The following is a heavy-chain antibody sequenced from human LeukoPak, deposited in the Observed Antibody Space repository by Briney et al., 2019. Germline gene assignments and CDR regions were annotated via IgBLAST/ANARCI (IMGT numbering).Heavy chain of an antibody. V-gene: IGHV1-69*13. J-gene: IGHJ3*02. CDR1: GGTFSSYA. D-gene: IGHD3-3*01. CDR2: IIPIFGTA. CDR3: ASGVRFLEWLNAFDI. Sequence: GAPVKVSCKASGGTFSSYAISWVRQAPGQGREWMGGIIPIFGTANYAQKFQGRVTITADESTSTAYMELSSLRSEDTAVYYCASGVRFLEWLNAFDIWGQGTMVTVSS.